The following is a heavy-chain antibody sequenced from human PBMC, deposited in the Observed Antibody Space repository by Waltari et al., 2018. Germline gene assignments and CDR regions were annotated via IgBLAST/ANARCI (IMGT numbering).Heavy chain of an antibody. V-gene: IGHV3-30*02. J-gene: IGHJ5*02. CDR1: GFTFSSFG. CDR2: IRYDGSNK. Sequence: QLVESGGGVVQPGGSLRLSCAASGFTFSSFGMHWVRQAPGQGLEWVTFIRYDGSNKYDADSVKGRFIISRDNSKNTVYLQMNSLRPEDAAVYYCAKGGGSYEGFDPWGQGTLVTVSS. D-gene: IGHD1-26*01. CDR3: AKGGGSYEGFDP.